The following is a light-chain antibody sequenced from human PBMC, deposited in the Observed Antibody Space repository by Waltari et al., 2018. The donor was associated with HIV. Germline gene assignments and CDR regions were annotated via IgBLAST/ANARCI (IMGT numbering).Light chain of an antibody. J-gene: IGLJ2*01. V-gene: IGLV2-8*01. CDR3: SSYAGSNNLV. Sequence: QSALTQPPSASGSPGQSVTISCTGTSSDVGGYNYVSWYQQHPGKAPKLMIYEVYKRPPGVPDRFSGSKSGNTASLTVSGLQAEDEADYYCSSYAGSNNLVFGGGTKLTVL. CDR1: SSDVGGYNY. CDR2: EVY.